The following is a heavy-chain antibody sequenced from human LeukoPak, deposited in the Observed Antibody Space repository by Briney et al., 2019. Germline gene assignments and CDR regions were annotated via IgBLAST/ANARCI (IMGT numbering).Heavy chain of an antibody. Sequence: PSETLSLTCTVSGGSISSYYWSWIRQPPGKGLEWIGYIYYSGSTNYNPSLKSRVTISVDTSKNQFSLKLSSVTAADTAVYYCARTGIADNYFDYWGQGTLVTVSS. V-gene: IGHV4-59*01. D-gene: IGHD6-13*01. CDR3: ARTGIADNYFDY. CDR2: IYYSGST. CDR1: GGSISSYY. J-gene: IGHJ4*02.